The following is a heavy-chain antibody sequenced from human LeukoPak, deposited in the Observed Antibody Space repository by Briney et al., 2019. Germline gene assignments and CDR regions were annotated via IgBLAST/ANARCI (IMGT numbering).Heavy chain of an antibody. Sequence: GGSLRLSCSASGFTFSSYAMHWVRQAPGKGLEYVSAISSNGGSTYYADSVKGRFTISRDNSKNTLYLQMSSLRAEDTAVYYCARRGYYYDSSGYYDAFDIWGQGTMVTVSS. D-gene: IGHD3-22*01. CDR1: GFTFSSYA. CDR2: ISSNGGST. CDR3: ARRGYYYDSSGYYDAFDI. J-gene: IGHJ3*02. V-gene: IGHV3-64D*06.